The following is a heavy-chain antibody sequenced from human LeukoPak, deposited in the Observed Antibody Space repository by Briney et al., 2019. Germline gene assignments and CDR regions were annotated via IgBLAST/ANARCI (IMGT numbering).Heavy chain of an antibody. D-gene: IGHD3-10*01. CDR3: ARDWPDYYGSGSYYMFDP. Sequence: ASVKVSCEASGYTFTSYGISWVRQAPGQGLEWMGWISAYNGNTNYAQKLQGRVTMTTDTSTSTAYMELRSLRSDDTAVHYCARDWPDYYGSGSYYMFDPWGQGTLVTVSS. V-gene: IGHV1-18*04. CDR2: ISAYNGNT. CDR1: GYTFTSYG. J-gene: IGHJ5*02.